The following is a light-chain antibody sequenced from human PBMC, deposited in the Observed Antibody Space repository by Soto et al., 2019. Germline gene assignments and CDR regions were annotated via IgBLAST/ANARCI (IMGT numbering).Light chain of an antibody. V-gene: IGKV3-20*01. CDR1: QSVSIH. Sequence: ETVMTQSPGTLSVSLGERATLSCRASQSVSIHLAWYQQKPGQAPRLLIYGASSRATGIPDRFGGSGSGTDFTLTISRLEPEDFAVYYCQQYGSSPLITFGQGTRLEI. CDR3: QQYGSSPLIT. CDR2: GAS. J-gene: IGKJ5*01.